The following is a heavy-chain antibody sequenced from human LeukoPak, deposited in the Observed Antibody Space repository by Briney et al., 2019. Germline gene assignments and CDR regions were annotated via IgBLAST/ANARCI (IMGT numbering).Heavy chain of an antibody. CDR1: GGFISSYY. D-gene: IGHD6-13*01. J-gene: IGHJ6*02. Sequence: SETLSLTCTVSGGFISSYYWSWIRQPPGKGLEWIGYIYYSGSTNYNPSPKSRVTISVDTSKNQFSLKLSSVTAADTAVYYCARLLGLAAGTGRWSYGMDVWGQGTTVTVSS. V-gene: IGHV4-59*08. CDR3: ARLLGLAAGTGRWSYGMDV. CDR2: IYYSGST.